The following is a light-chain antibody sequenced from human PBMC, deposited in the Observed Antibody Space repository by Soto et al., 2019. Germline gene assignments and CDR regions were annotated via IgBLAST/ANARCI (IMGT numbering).Light chain of an antibody. V-gene: IGKV3-15*01. CDR1: QSVSTD. Sequence: EIVMTQSPATLSVSPGERASLSCRASQSVSTDLAWYQQKPAQAPRLLIYGASTGATGIPARFSGGGSGTEFTLTISSLQSADFAVYYCQQYNEWPLTFGGGTKVEIK. CDR2: GAS. CDR3: QQYNEWPLT. J-gene: IGKJ4*01.